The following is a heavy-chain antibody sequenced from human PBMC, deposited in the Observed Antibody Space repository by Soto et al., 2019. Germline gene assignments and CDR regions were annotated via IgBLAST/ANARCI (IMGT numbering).Heavy chain of an antibody. Sequence: ASVKVSCKASGYTFTGYYMHWVRQAPGQGLEWMGWINPNSGGTNYSQNFQGRLTMTRDTYISTAYMELSRLRSDETAVYYCARSLTYYGSGSRRKKTKDXWGQGTLVTVSX. J-gene: IGHJ4*02. D-gene: IGHD3-10*01. CDR3: ARSLTYYGSGSRRKKTKDX. CDR1: GYTFTGYY. V-gene: IGHV1-2*02. CDR2: INPNSGGT.